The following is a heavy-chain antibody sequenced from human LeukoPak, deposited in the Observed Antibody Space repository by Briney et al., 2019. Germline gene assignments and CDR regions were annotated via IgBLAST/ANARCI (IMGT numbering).Heavy chain of an antibody. CDR2: ISSSSSYI. V-gene: IGHV3-21*01. CDR1: GFTFSSCS. CDR3: ARDRYCSGGSCYAPIDY. D-gene: IGHD2-15*01. J-gene: IGHJ4*02. Sequence: GGSLRLSCAASGFTFSSCSMNWVRQAPGKGLEWVSSISSSSSYIYYADSVKGRFTISRDNAKNSLYLQMNSLRAEDTAVYYCARDRYCSGGSCYAPIDYWGQGTLVTVSS.